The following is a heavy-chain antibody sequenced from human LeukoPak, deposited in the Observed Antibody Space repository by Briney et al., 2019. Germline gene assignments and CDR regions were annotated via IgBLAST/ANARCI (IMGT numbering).Heavy chain of an antibody. D-gene: IGHD2-2*01. Sequence: GGSLRLSCAASGFTFSSYSMNWVRKAPGKGLKWVSSISSSSSYIYYADSVKGRFTISRDNAKNSLYLQMNSLRAEDTAVYYCAREDCSSTSCYLLDYWGQGTLVTVSS. CDR1: GFTFSSYS. J-gene: IGHJ4*02. CDR2: ISSSSSYI. CDR3: AREDCSSTSCYLLDY. V-gene: IGHV3-21*01.